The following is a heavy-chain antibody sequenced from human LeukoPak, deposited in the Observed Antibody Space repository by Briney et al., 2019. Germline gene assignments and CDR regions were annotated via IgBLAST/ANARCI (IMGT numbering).Heavy chain of an antibody. J-gene: IGHJ4*02. CDR1: GYTLTELS. CDR2: FDPEDGET. V-gene: IGHV1-24*01. D-gene: IGHD6-13*01. CDR3: ATFSSSFNYFDY. Sequence: GASVKVSCKVSGYTLTELSMHWVRQAPGNGLEWRGGFDPEDGETIYAQKLKGRVTMTEDTSTDTAYMELSSLRSEDTAVYYCATFSSSFNYFDYWGQGTLVTVSS.